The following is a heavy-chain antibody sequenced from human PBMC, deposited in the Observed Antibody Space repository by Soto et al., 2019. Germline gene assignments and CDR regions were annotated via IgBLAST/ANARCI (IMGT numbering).Heavy chain of an antibody. CDR1: GYTFTSYA. CDR2: MNPNSGNT. V-gene: IGHV1-8*01. J-gene: IGHJ6*03. CDR3: ARGCWLWKVTIVRGVISDYMDV. D-gene: IGHD3-10*01. Sequence: QVQLVQSGAEVKKPGASVKVSCKASGYTFTSYAINWVRQATGQGLAWMGWMNPNSGNTGYAQKFQGRLTMTRNTSISAAYLELRSLRSESTAVYSCARGCWLWKVTIVRGVISDYMDVWGKGTTVTVSS.